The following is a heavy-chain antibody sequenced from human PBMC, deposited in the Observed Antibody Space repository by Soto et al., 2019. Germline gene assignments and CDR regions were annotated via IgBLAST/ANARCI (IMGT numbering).Heavy chain of an antibody. Sequence: SVEVSCKXSGGTFNTYTFSWVRQAPGQGLEWMGSIIPIFGTTHYAQSFQGRLSITADQSSTTTYMELRSLTSHDTALYYCARIPRYSFPTSDPLDNWGQGTLVTVSS. CDR1: GGTFNTYT. V-gene: IGHV1-69*13. CDR3: ARIPRYSFPTSDPLDN. D-gene: IGHD1-26*01. CDR2: IIPIFGTT. J-gene: IGHJ1*01.